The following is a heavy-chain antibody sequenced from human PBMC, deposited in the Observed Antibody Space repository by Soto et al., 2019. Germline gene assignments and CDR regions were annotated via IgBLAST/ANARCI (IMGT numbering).Heavy chain of an antibody. CDR1: GGTFSSYT. J-gene: IGHJ4*02. D-gene: IGHD3-10*01. CDR3: ARGPYYYGSGSYYKFPVFDY. Sequence: QVQLVQSGAEVKKPGSSVKVSCKASGGTFSSYTISWVRQAPGQGLEWMGRIIPILGIANYAKKFQGRVTITADKSTSTDYMELSSLRSEDTAVYYCARGPYYYGSGSYYKFPVFDYWGQGTLVTVSS. V-gene: IGHV1-69*02. CDR2: IIPILGIA.